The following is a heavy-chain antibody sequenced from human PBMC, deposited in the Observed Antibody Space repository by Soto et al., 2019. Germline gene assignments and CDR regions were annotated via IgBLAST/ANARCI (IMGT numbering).Heavy chain of an antibody. J-gene: IGHJ6*02. CDR1: GFTFGSYA. V-gene: IGHV3-23*01. Sequence: EVQLLEPGGGSEQPGGSLRLSCAASGFTFGSYAMSWVRQAPGKGLEWVSSISVGGGNTYYADSVKGRFTISRDNSKNTLYLQVNSLRAEDTAVYYCAKGAGYCSGGSCYSPLDVWGQGTTVTVSS. CDR2: ISVGGGNT. D-gene: IGHD2-15*01. CDR3: AKGAGYCSGGSCYSPLDV.